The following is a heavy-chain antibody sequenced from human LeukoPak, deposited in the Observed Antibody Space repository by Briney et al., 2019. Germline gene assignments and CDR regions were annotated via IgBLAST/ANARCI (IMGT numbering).Heavy chain of an antibody. CDR2: ISRMGVTT. CDR1: GFTLNSNA. CDR3: AKEEVPNDY. J-gene: IGHJ4*02. Sequence: GGSLRLSCAVSGFTLNSNAMCWVRQAPGKGLEWVSGISRMGVTTYYADSVKGRFTTSRDTSKNTLYLQMNTLRPEDTAVYYCAKEEVPNDYWGQGTLVTVSS. D-gene: IGHD2-2*01. V-gene: IGHV3-23*01.